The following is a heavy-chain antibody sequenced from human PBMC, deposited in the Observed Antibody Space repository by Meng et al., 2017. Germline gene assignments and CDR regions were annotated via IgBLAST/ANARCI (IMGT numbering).Heavy chain of an antibody. CDR1: GGFFSGYY. J-gene: IGHJ4*02. CDR2: INHSGST. Sequence: QGHIQQWGAGMWQPSETMSLTCAVYGGFFSGYYWRWIRHPPGKGLEWIGEINHSGSTNYTPSFKSRVTISVDKSTNQFSLKLSSVTAADTAVYYCARGLGYCSGGSSCWGQGTLVTVSS. D-gene: IGHD2-15*01. CDR3: ARGLGYCSGGSSC. V-gene: IGHV4-34*01.